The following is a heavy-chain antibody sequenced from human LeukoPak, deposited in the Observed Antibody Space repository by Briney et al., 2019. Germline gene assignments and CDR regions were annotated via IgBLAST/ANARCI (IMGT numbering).Heavy chain of an antibody. V-gene: IGHV3-30*03. CDR3: ARERAWNDLDY. CDR2: ISNDRSRK. J-gene: IGHJ4*02. CDR1: GLSLSRHG. D-gene: IGHD1-1*01. Sequence: GGSLRLSCAPSGLSLSRHGMQSVRQAPGKGLEWVARISNDRSRKYYARSMENRFTSFKDNSKNTQYQQKDSLSTEDTAVYYCARERAWNDLDYWGQGTLVTVSS.